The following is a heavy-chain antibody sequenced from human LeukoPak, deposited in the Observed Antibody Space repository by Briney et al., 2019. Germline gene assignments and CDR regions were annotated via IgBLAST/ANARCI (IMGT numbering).Heavy chain of an antibody. CDR1: GFTFSDYY. J-gene: IGHJ6*04. V-gene: IGHV3-49*04. CDR3: SRADYYGSGSPISLDV. D-gene: IGHD3-10*01. CDR2: IRSKAYGVTT. Sequence: GGSLRLSCAASGFTFSDYYMSWVRQAPGKGLEWVGFIRSKAYGVTTEHAASVKGRFTISRDDSKSIAYLQMNSLKTEDTAVYYCSRADYYGSGSPISLDVWGKGATVTVSS.